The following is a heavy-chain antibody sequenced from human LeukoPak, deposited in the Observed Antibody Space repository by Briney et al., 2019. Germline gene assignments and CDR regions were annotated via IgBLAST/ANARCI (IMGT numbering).Heavy chain of an antibody. CDR2: INWSGDNT. D-gene: IGHD2-2*01. V-gene: IGHV3-20*04. J-gene: IGHJ4*02. CDR3: ARGGLAPAEGDFGS. Sequence: GGSLRLSCAASGFTFDDYGMSWVRQAPGKGLEWVSSINWSGDNTGYAESVKGRFTISRDNAKSSLYVQMNSLRVEDTAFYYCARGGLAPAEGDFGSWGQGTLVIVSS. CDR1: GFTFDDYG.